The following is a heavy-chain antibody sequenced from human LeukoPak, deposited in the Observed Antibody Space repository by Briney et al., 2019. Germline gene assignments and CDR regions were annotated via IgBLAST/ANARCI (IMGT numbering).Heavy chain of an antibody. Sequence: GASVKVSFKASGYTFTNYYMHWVRQAPGQGLEWMGWINPNSGDTNYAQKFQGRVTMTRDTSISTAYMELSRLRSDDTAVYYCARDIWAVAGTPYYYYGMDVWGQGTTVTVSS. CDR2: INPNSGDT. V-gene: IGHV1-2*02. D-gene: IGHD6-19*01. CDR1: GYTFTNYY. J-gene: IGHJ6*02. CDR3: ARDIWAVAGTPYYYYGMDV.